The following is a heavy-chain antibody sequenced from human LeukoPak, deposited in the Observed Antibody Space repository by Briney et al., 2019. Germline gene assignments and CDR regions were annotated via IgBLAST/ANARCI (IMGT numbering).Heavy chain of an antibody. CDR1: GGSISSSSYY. J-gene: IGHJ3*02. Sequence: SETLSLTCTVSGGSISSSSYYWGWIRQPPGKGLEWIGSIYYSGSTNYNPSLKSRVTISVDTSKNQFSLKLSSVTAADTAVYYCARAVLADDAFDIWGQGTMVTVSS. V-gene: IGHV4-39*07. D-gene: IGHD3-3*02. CDR2: IYYSGST. CDR3: ARAVLADDAFDI.